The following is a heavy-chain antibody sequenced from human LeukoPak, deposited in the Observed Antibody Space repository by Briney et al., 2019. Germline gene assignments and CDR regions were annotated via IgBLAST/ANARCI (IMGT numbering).Heavy chain of an antibody. D-gene: IGHD4-17*01. Sequence: GGSLRLSCAASGFTFTSYAMSWVRQAPGKGLEWVSSVSGSGDGTYYADSVKGRFTISRVNSKKTLDLHMDSLRAEDTAVYYCAKERLGGNYGDYAVDYWGQGTMVTVSS. CDR2: VSGSGDGT. CDR1: GFTFTSYA. J-gene: IGHJ4*02. V-gene: IGHV3-23*01. CDR3: AKERLGGNYGDYAVDY.